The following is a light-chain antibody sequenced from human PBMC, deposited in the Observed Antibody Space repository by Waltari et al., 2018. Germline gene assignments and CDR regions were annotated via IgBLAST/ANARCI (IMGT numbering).Light chain of an antibody. V-gene: IGLV2-23*02. CDR3: CSYAGSKFYV. J-gene: IGLJ1*01. CDR1: SSDVGPYNL. CDR2: EVT. Sequence: QSALTQPASVSGSPGQSITLSCTGTSSDVGPYNLVSWYQQHPGKGPKLLIYEVTKLPAGVSNRFSGSKSGNTASLTISGLQAEDEAEYYCCSYAGSKFYVFGTGTKVTVL.